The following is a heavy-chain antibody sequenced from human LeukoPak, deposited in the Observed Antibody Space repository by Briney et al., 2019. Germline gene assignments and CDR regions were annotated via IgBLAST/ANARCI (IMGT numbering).Heavy chain of an antibody. Sequence: GGSLRLYCAASGFTFSSYWMSWVRQAPGKGLEWVANIKQDGSEKYYVDSVKGRFTISRDNAKNSLYLQMNSLRAEDTAVYYCARDAHSNEELRYFDWLYYYYYGMDVWGQGTTVTVSS. CDR2: IKQDGSEK. J-gene: IGHJ6*02. D-gene: IGHD3-9*01. V-gene: IGHV3-7*01. CDR1: GFTFSSYW. CDR3: ARDAHSNEELRYFDWLYYYYYGMDV.